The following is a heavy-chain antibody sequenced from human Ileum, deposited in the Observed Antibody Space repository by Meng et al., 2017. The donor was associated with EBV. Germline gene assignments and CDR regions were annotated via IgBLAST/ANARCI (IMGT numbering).Heavy chain of an antibody. CDR2: IYNSGST. V-gene: IGHV4-30-4*01. CDR3: ARGQKGYFDL. Sequence: QGEVQGAGPGLGKPSQALSLPCTVSGGSISSSNYYWSWIRQPPGKGLEWSGHIYNSGSTYYNPSLKSRITISVDTSKNQFSLKLSSVTAADTAVYYCARGQKGYFDLWGRGTLVTASS. J-gene: IGHJ2*01. CDR1: GGSISSSNYY.